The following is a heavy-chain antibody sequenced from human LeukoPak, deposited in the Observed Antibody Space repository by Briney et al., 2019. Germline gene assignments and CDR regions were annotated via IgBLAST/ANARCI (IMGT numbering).Heavy chain of an antibody. V-gene: IGHV3-23*01. CDR3: AKTFPYGTTWFGFCDY. D-gene: IGHD3-10*01. CDR1: GFPFSINV. J-gene: IGHJ4*02. Sequence: PGGSLRLSCAAPGFPFSINVMTWVRQARGRGLDWLSAISGGGGDTYYADSVKGRFTISRDNSKNILYLQMSSLTAEDTAVYYCAKTFPYGTTWFGFCDYWGQGALVTVSS. CDR2: ISGGGGDT.